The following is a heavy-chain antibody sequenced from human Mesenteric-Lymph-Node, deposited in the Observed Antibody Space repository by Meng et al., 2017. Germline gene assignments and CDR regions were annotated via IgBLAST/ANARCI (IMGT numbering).Heavy chain of an antibody. Sequence: GESLKISCAASGFTFSDYYMSWIRQAPGKGLEWVSYISSSGSTIYYADSVKGRFTISRDNAKNSLYLQMNSLRAEDTAVYYCARDKEDTAMVYFDYWGQGTLVTVYS. CDR2: ISSSGSTI. V-gene: IGHV3-11*01. CDR3: ARDKEDTAMVYFDY. CDR1: GFTFSDYY. J-gene: IGHJ4*02. D-gene: IGHD5-18*01.